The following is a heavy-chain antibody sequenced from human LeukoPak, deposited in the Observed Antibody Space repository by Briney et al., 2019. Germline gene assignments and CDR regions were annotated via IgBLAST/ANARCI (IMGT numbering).Heavy chain of an antibody. CDR1: RFTLSDYD. Sequence: GGSLRLSCSASRFTLSDYDMNWVRQAPGKGLEWVSSISGLSTHIYYGDSVKGRFSISRDNAKNSVYLQMNSLGVEDTAIYYCGRAFPPLRTSSAGDLWGQGILVTVSS. V-gene: IGHV3-69-1*02. J-gene: IGHJ4*02. CDR2: ISGLSTHI. D-gene: IGHD3-16*01. CDR3: GRAFPPLRTSSAGDL.